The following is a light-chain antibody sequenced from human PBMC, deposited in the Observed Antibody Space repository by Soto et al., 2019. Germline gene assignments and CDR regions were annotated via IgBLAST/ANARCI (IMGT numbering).Light chain of an antibody. Sequence: DIQMTQSPSSLSASVGDRVTITCQASQHISNYLNWYQQKPGKAPKILIYHASSLETGVPSRFSGSGSGTEFTLTISSLQPDDFATYYCQHYNSYGTFGQGTKVDIK. V-gene: IGKV1-5*01. J-gene: IGKJ1*01. CDR3: QHYNSYGT. CDR2: HAS. CDR1: QHISNY.